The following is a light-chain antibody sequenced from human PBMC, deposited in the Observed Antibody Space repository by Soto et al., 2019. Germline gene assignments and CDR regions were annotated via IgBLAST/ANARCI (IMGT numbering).Light chain of an antibody. CDR3: QQYNNWPLT. J-gene: IGKJ4*01. Sequence: EIVMTQSPATLSVSPGERATLSCRASQSIKNNLAWYQQKPGQGPRLLIYGASSRATGIPARFSGSGSGTGCTLTISNLQSEDFAIYYCQQYNNWPLTFGGGTKVEIK. CDR2: GAS. V-gene: IGKV3-15*01. CDR1: QSIKNN.